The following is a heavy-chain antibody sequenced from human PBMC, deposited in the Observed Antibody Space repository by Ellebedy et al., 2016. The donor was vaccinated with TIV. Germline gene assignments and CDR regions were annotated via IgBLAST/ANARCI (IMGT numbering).Heavy chain of an antibody. CDR2: IYYRGYT. J-gene: IGHJ6*02. CDR3: ARVHEYKDILTADWHYGMEV. V-gene: IGHV4-59*01. Sequence: MPSETLSLTCTVSGGSTDGYYWTRIRQPPGKGLEWIGYIYYRGYTNYSPSFMSRVTISVDTSKNQVSLKLFSVTTADTAVYFCARVHEYKDILTADWHYGMEVWGQGTTVTVSS. D-gene: IGHD3-9*01. CDR1: GGSTDGYY.